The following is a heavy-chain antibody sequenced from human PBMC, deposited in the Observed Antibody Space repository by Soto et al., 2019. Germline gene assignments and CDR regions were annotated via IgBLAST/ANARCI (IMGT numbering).Heavy chain of an antibody. V-gene: IGHV3-74*01. CDR1: GFTFSNSYW. CDR3: ARDPRYYCYMDV. J-gene: IGHJ6*03. D-gene: IGHD6-6*01. Sequence: GGSLRLSCEASGFTFSNSYWMHWVRQAPGKGLVWVSRINTDGSSTSYADSVKGRFIISRDNAKKTVYLQMNSLGPDDTAVYYCARDPRYYCYMDVWGKGTTVTVSS. CDR2: INTDGSST.